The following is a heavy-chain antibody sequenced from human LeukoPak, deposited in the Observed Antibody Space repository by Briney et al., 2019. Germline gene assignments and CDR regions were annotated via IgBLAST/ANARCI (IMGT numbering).Heavy chain of an antibody. CDR3: ARMPYDSSGYYKH. J-gene: IGHJ1*01. V-gene: IGHV1-18*01. CDR1: GYTFTSYG. D-gene: IGHD3-22*01. CDR2: ISPYNYNT. Sequence: GASVKVSCKASGYTFTSYGISWVRQAPGQGLEWMGWISPYNYNTNYAQKFQARVTMTTDTSTSTAYMELRSLRSDDTAVYYCARMPYDSSGYYKHWGQGTLVTVSS.